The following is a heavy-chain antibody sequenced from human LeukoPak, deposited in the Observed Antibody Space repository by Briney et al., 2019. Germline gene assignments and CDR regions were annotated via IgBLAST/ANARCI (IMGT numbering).Heavy chain of an antibody. CDR2: IYYSGST. CDR1: GGSISSSGYY. V-gene: IGHV4-39*01. D-gene: IGHD3-22*01. J-gene: IGHJ4*02. CDR3: ASYYYDSSGYLDY. Sequence: SETLSLTCTVSGGSISSSGYYWGWIRQPPGKGLEWIGSIYYSGSTYHNPSLKSRFTISVDTSKNQFSLKLSSVTATDTAVYYCASYYYDSSGYLDYWGQATLVTVSS.